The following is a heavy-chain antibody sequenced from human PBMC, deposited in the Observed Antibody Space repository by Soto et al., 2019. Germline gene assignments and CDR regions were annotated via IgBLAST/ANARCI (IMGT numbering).Heavy chain of an antibody. CDR1: GGTFRSYT. V-gene: IGHV1-69*01. J-gene: IGHJ5*02. Sequence: VQLVQSGAEVKKPGSSVKVSCKASGGTFRSYTINWVRQAPGHGLEWMGGIIPLFGTANYAQKFQGRVTITADESTSTAYMELSSLRSEDTAVYYCARDAQQQRIFNLGATSMFCFDPWGQGTLVTVSS. D-gene: IGHD1-26*01. CDR3: ARDAQQQRIFNLGATSMFCFDP. CDR2: IIPLFGTA.